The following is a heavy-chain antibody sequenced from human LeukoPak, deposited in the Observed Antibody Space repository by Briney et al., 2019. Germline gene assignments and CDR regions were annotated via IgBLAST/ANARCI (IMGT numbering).Heavy chain of an antibody. CDR3: ARVSARYSSVLGIYYYYYMDV. CDR2: IYRSGST. CDR1: GFSVSSVYY. J-gene: IGHJ6*03. Sequence: ASETLSLTCTVSGFSVSSVYYGGWIRQPPGKGREWIGSIYRSGSTDDNPSLNSRVTIAVDTSTNQFSLTLTSVTAADTAVYYCARVSARYSSVLGIYYYYYMDVWGKGTTVTVSS. V-gene: IGHV4-38-2*02. D-gene: IGHD6-19*01.